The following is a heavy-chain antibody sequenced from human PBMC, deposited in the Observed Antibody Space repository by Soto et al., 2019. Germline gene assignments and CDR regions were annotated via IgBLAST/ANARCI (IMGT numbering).Heavy chain of an antibody. CDR1: GGSISSNNYC. CDR2: IYYSGST. CDR3: ARLSFPSSSQVRYYYYYMDV. J-gene: IGHJ6*03. V-gene: IGHV4-61*05. D-gene: IGHD6-6*01. Sequence: PSETLSLTCTVSGGSISSNNYCWGWIRQPPGQGPEWIGYIYYSGSTNYTPSLKSRVTISVDTSKNQFSLKLSSVTAADTAVYYCARLSFPSSSQVRYYYYYMDVWGKGTTVTVSS.